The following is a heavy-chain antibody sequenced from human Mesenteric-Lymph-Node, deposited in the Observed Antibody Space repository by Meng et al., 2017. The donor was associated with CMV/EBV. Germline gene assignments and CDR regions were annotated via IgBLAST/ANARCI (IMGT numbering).Heavy chain of an antibody. J-gene: IGHJ4*02. CDR2: MYQSGTT. D-gene: IGHD3-22*01. Sequence: SISSGYYAWPWPRHPPGKALEWIGYMYQSGTTFYNPSLKGRVTLSLDWSENQLSLKLTSVTAADTAVYYCARGAYDSSGYYLNYFEKWGQGTLVTVSS. CDR1: SISSGYYA. CDR3: ARGAYDSSGYYLNYFEK. V-gene: IGHV4-30-2*01.